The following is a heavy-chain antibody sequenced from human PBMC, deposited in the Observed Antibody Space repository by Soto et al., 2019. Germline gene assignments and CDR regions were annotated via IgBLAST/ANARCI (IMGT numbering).Heavy chain of an antibody. J-gene: IGHJ6*02. D-gene: IGHD3-10*01. V-gene: IGHV3-30*18. CDR2: ISYDGSNK. CDR3: AKDLFRQERVRGKTYGMDV. Sequence: QVQLVESGGGVVQPGRSLRLSCAASGFTFSSYGMHWVRQAPGKGLEWVAVISYDGSNKYYADSVKGRFTISRDNSKNTLYLQMNSLRAEDTAVYYCAKDLFRQERVRGKTYGMDVWGQGTTVTVSS. CDR1: GFTFSSYG.